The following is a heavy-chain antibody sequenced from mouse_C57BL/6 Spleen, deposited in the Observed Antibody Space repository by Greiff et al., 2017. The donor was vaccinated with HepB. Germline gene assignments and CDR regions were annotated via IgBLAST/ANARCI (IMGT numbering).Heavy chain of an antibody. J-gene: IGHJ2*01. D-gene: IGHD2-1*01. V-gene: IGHV1-55*01. CDR3: ARKEGIYYGNFYYFDY. CDR1: GYTFTSYW. CDR2: IYPGSGST. Sequence: VQLQQPGAELVKPGASVKMSCKASGYTFTSYWITWVKQRPGQGLEWIGDIYPGSGSTNYNEKFKSKATLTVDTSSSTAYMQLSSLTSEDSAVYYCARKEGIYYGNFYYFDYWGQGTTLTVSS.